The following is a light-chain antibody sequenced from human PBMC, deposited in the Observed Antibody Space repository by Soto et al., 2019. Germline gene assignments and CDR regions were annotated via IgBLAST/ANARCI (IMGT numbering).Light chain of an antibody. CDR1: QSIDKY. Sequence: DIQMTQSPSSLSASVGERVTITCRASQSIDKYLNWYQHKPGKAPYLLIYAASHLRSGVPRRFSGSGTGTSFTLTISSLQYEDLATYYCQQSYSSPRTFGRGTKLELK. V-gene: IGKV1-39*01. J-gene: IGKJ1*01. CDR3: QQSYSSPRT. CDR2: AAS.